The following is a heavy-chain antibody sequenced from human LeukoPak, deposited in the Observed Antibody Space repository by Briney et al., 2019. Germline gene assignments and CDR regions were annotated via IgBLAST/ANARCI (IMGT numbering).Heavy chain of an antibody. Sequence: PGGSLRLSCAASGFTFSKYAMSWVRQAPGKGLEWVSAISGSDGNTLYADSVKGRFTISRDNSKNTLSLQMNSLRAEDTALYYCAKDSSVPYGITDWGQGTLVTVSS. CDR3: AKDSSVPYGITD. J-gene: IGHJ4*02. CDR1: GFTFSKYA. D-gene: IGHD4-17*01. CDR2: ISGSDGNT. V-gene: IGHV3-23*01.